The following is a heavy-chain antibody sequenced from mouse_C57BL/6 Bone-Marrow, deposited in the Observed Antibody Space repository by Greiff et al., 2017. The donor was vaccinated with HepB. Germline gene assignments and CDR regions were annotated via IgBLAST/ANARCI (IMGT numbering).Heavy chain of an antibody. Sequence: VQLQESGAELARPGASVKLSCKASGYTFTSYGISWVKQRTGQGLEWIGEIYPRSGNTYYNEKFKGKATLTADKSSSTAYMELRSLTSEDSAVYFCANYDYDDWYFDVWGTGTTVTVSS. CDR2: IYPRSGNT. D-gene: IGHD2-4*01. V-gene: IGHV1-81*01. CDR3: ANYDYDDWYFDV. CDR1: GYTFTSYG. J-gene: IGHJ1*03.